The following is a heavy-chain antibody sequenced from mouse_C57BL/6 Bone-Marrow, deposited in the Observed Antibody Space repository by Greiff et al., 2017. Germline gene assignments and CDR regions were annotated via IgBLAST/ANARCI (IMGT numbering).Heavy chain of an antibody. CDR1: GFTFSDYG. CDR2: ISSGGSTI. Sequence: EVMLVESGGGLVKPGGSLKLSCAASGFTFSDYGLHWVRQAPEKGLEWVAYISSGGSTIYYAASLTDRFTIASDNAKNTLFLQMTSLRSEDTAMYYCARVLWGAYWGQGTLVTVSA. D-gene: IGHD1-1*02. J-gene: IGHJ3*01. V-gene: IGHV5-17*01. CDR3: ARVLWGAY.